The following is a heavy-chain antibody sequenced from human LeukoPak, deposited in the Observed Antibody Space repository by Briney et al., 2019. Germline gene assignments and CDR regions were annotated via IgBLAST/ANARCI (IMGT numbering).Heavy chain of an antibody. Sequence: SVKVSCKASGGTFSSYAISWVRQAPGQGLEWMGGIIPIFGTANYAQKFQGRVTMTRDTSTSTVYMELSSLRSEDTAVYYCARSIVVVVAATPDGMDVWGQGTTVTVSS. J-gene: IGHJ6*02. D-gene: IGHD2-15*01. V-gene: IGHV1-69*05. CDR2: IIPIFGTA. CDR3: ARSIVVVVAATPDGMDV. CDR1: GGTFSSYA.